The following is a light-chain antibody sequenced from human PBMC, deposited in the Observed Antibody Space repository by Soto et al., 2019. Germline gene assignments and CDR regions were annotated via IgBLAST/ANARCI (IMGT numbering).Light chain of an antibody. J-gene: IGLJ2*01. V-gene: IGLV1-40*01. CDR1: SSNIGAGYD. CDR3: QSYDSSLSALV. CDR2: GTD. Sequence: QSALTQPPSVSGAPGQRVTISCTGSSSNIGAGYDIHWYQQLPGAAPKVLISGTDNRPSGVPDRFSGSKSGTSASLAITGLQAEDEADYYCQSYDSSLSALVFGGGTKLTVL.